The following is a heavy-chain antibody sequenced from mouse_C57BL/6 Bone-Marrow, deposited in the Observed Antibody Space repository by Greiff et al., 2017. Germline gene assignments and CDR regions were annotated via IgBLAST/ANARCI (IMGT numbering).Heavy chain of an antibody. Sequence: QVQLQQSGAELARPGASVKLSCKASGYTFTSYGISWVKQRTGQGLEWIGEIYPRSGNTYYNEKFQGKATLTADKSSSTAYMELRCMTSEGSTVYFCARYGSSSFAYWGQGTLVTVSA. V-gene: IGHV1-81*01. J-gene: IGHJ3*01. CDR3: ARYGSSSFAY. CDR2: IYPRSGNT. CDR1: GYTFTSYG. D-gene: IGHD1-1*01.